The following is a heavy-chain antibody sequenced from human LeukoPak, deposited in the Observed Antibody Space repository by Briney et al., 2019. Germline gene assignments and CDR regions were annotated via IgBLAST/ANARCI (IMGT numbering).Heavy chain of an antibody. V-gene: IGHV4-4*07. Sequence: PSETLSLTCTVSGGSISSYYWSWIRQPAGKGLEWIGRIYTSGSTNYNPSLKSRVTISVDTSKNQFSLKLSSVTAADTAVYYCARQGYDFWSGFLDYWGQGTLVTVSS. CDR3: ARQGYDFWSGFLDY. CDR2: IYTSGST. J-gene: IGHJ4*02. D-gene: IGHD3-3*01. CDR1: GGSISSYY.